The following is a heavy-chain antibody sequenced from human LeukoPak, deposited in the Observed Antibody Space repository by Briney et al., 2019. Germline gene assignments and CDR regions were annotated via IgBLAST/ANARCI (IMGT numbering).Heavy chain of an antibody. J-gene: IGHJ4*02. CDR1: GFTFSSYS. CDR3: ARDGVGAVGFDY. D-gene: IGHD1-26*01. V-gene: IGHV3-21*01. CDR2: ISSSSSYI. Sequence: GGSLRLSCAASGFTFSSYSMNWVRQAPGKGLEWVSSISSSSSYIYYADSVKGRFTISRDNAKNSLYLQMNSLRAEDTAVYYCARDGVGAVGFDYWGQGTLVTVSS.